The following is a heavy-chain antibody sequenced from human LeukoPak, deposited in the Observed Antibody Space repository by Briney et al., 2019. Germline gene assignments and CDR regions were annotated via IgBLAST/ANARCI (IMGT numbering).Heavy chain of an antibody. CDR1: GFTFSSYE. J-gene: IGHJ4*02. CDR3: AKCMSESGVCLNFDH. D-gene: IGHD2-8*02. CDR2: IRSSDGGT. Sequence: GRSLRLSCAASGFTFSSYEMNWVRQAPGKGLGWVSGIRSSDGGTYYTGSVEGRFAISRDNSKNTVYLQMNNLRAEDTAVYYCAKCMSESGVCLNFDHWGQGTLVAVSS. V-gene: IGHV3-23*01.